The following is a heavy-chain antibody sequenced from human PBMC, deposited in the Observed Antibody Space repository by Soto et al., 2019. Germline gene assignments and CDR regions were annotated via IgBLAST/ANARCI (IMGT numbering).Heavy chain of an antibody. Sequence: QVHLEASGGGLVKPGGPLRLSCTASGFTFSDYYMSWIRPAPGKGLEWLAYISGRGSTTYYTDSVKGRFAISRDNARTSLYLQINSLRVEDSAVYYCARSSLTYFEFWGQGTLVTVSS. CDR3: ARSSLTYFEF. V-gene: IGHV3-11*01. J-gene: IGHJ4*02. CDR1: GFTFSDYY. CDR2: ISGRGSTT.